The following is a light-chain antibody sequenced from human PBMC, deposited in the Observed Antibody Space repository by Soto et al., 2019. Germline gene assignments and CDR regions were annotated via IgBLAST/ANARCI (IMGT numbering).Light chain of an antibody. CDR3: ATWDDDLYTPI. Sequence: QSALTQPRSVSGSPGQSVTISCTGTSSDVGGYNYVSWYQQHPGKAPKLMIYDVSKRPSGVPDRFSGSKSGNTASLAITGLRSDDEADYYCATWDDDLYTPIIGGGTQLTVL. CDR2: DVS. V-gene: IGLV2-11*01. J-gene: IGLJ2*01. CDR1: SSDVGGYNY.